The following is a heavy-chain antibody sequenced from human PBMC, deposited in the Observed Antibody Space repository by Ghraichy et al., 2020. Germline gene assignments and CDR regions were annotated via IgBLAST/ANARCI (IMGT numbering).Heavy chain of an antibody. CDR1: GFIFTSYS. CDR3: ARDGDILTGERYYQGMDV. Sequence: GESLNISCAASGFIFTSYSINWVRQAPGKGLEWVLSISSSSNYIYYADSVKGRFTTSRDNADNSLYLQMDSLRAEDTALYYCARDGDILTGERYYQGMDVWGQGTTVTVSS. D-gene: IGHD3-9*01. V-gene: IGHV3-21*01. CDR2: ISSSSNYI. J-gene: IGHJ6*02.